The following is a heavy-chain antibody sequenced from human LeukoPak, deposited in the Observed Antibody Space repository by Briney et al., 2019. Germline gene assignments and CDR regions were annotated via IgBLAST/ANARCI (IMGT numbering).Heavy chain of an antibody. CDR3: ARVGSSSWYEYYYYYYMDV. CDR2: IYSSGSTT. J-gene: IGHJ6*03. Sequence: GGSLRLSCAASGFTFSDYFMSWIRQAPGKGLEWVSYIYSSGSTTYYADSVKGRFTISRDNAKNSLYLQMNSLRAEDTAVYYRARVGSSSWYEYYYYYYMDVWGKGTTVTVSS. D-gene: IGHD6-13*01. V-gene: IGHV3-11*04. CDR1: GFTFSDYF.